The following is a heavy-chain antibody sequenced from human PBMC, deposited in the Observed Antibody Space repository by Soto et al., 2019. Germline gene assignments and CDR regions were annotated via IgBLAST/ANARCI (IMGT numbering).Heavy chain of an antibody. V-gene: IGHV5-51*01. D-gene: IGHD1-26*01. Sequence: GESLKISCKASGYSFTSYWIGWVRQMPGKGLEWMGIIYPGDSDTKYSPSLQGQVTISADTSISTAYLQWTSLKASDTAMYYCAIEKVGATSIHVFDIWGQGTMVTVSS. CDR2: IYPGDSDT. CDR1: GYSFTSYW. CDR3: AIEKVGATSIHVFDI. J-gene: IGHJ3*02.